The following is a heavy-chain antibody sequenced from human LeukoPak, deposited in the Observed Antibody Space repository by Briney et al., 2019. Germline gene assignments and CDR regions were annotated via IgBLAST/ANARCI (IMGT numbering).Heavy chain of an antibody. CDR3: ANDHPMVNYYDSSRYCPDY. CDR2: ISGSGGST. V-gene: IGHV3-23*01. J-gene: IGHJ4*02. Sequence: SGGSLRLSCAASGFTFSSYAMSWVRQAPGKGLEWVSAISGSGGSTYYADSVKGRFTISRDNSKNTLYLQMNSLRAEDTAVYYCANDHPMVNYYDSSRYCPDYLGQGTLVTVSS. CDR1: GFTFSSYA. D-gene: IGHD3-22*01.